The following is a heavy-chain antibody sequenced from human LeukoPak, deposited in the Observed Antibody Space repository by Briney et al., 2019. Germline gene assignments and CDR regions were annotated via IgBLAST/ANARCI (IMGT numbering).Heavy chain of an antibody. CDR2: ISGSGDNT. D-gene: IGHD6-13*01. V-gene: IGHV3-23*01. Sequence: GGSLRLSCAASGFTFSSYAMSWVRQPPGKGLEWVSGISGSGDNTYYADSVKGRFTIPRDNSKKTLYLHLNSLRVEDAAVYYCAKDGYSSIPGFHFEYWGQGTPVTVSS. J-gene: IGHJ4*02. CDR1: GFTFSSYA. CDR3: AKDGYSSIPGFHFEY.